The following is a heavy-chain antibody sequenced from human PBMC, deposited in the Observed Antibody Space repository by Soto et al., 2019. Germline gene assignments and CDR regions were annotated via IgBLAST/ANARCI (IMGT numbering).Heavy chain of an antibody. CDR2: IIPIFGTA. Sequence: SVKVSCKASGGTFSSYAISWVRQAPGQGLEWMGGIIPIFGTANYAQKFQGRVTITADESTSTAYMELSSLRSEDTAVYYCAASPPKTAMGSHLSDYWGQGTLVTVS. V-gene: IGHV1-69*13. CDR1: GGTFSSYA. CDR3: AASPPKTAMGSHLSDY. J-gene: IGHJ4*02. D-gene: IGHD5-18*01.